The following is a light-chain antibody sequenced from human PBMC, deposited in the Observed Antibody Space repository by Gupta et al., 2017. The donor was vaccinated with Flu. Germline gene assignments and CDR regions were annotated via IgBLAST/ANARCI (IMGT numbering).Light chain of an antibody. CDR2: EVT. V-gene: IGLV2-14*01. CDR3: GSYTTSSSWV. J-gene: IGLJ3*02. Sequence: SITISCTGTSSDVGGYNYVSWYQQHPGKAPKLMIYEVTNRPSGVSNRFSGSKSGNTASLTISGLQAEDEADYFCGSYTTSSSWVFGGGTKL. CDR1: SSDVGGYNY.